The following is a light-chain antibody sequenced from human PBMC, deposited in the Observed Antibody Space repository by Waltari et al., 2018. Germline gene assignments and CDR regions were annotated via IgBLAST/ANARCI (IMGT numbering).Light chain of an antibody. V-gene: IGKV1-5*03. CDR1: QSFGSW. J-gene: IGKJ1*01. Sequence: DIQMTQTPSTLSASVGDRVVITCRASQSFGSWLAWYQQKPGTAPSLLVYKTSILQNGVPSRFNGSGSGTEFTLTISSLQPADFATYYCQQYKNFLGTFGQGTKVEV. CDR2: KTS. CDR3: QQYKNFLGT.